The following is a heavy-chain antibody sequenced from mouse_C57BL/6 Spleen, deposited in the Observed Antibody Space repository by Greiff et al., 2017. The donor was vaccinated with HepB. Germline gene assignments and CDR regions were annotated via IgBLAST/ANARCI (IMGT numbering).Heavy chain of an antibody. CDR1: GYTFTSYG. Sequence: QVQLQQSGAELARPGASVKLSCKASGYTFTSYGISWVKQRTGQGLEWIGEIYPRSGNTYYNEKFKGKATLTADKSSSTAYMELRSLTSEDSAVYFCARWGYDYDGDWFAYWGQGTLVTVSA. CDR2: IYPRSGNT. J-gene: IGHJ3*01. CDR3: ARWGYDYDGDWFAY. V-gene: IGHV1-81*01. D-gene: IGHD2-4*01.